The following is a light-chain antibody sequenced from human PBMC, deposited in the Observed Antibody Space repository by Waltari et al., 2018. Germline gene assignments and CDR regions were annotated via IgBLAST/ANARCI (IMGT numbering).Light chain of an antibody. CDR3: ASWDDRLNSLV. CDR1: TSNIGSNT. V-gene: IGLV1-44*01. Sequence: QSVLTQPPSASGTPGQRVIISCSGITSNIGSNTVNWYQQLPGTAPTLRIFSDTRRPSGVPDRFSGAKSGTSASLVISGLQSEDEADYYCASWDDRLNSLVFGGGTELTVL. CDR2: SDT. J-gene: IGLJ3*02.